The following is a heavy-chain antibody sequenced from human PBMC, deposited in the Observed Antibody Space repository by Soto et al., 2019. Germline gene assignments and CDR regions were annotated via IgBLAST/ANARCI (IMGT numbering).Heavy chain of an antibody. CDR1: SCSISSSNW. CDR3: ARDRHDYGDYFGRYYYYYCMDV. D-gene: IGHD4-17*01. V-gene: IGHV4-4*02. CDR2: IYHSGST. Sequence: SEILSLTCAVCSCSISSSNWWSWVRQPPGKGLEWIGEIYHSGSTNYNPSLKSRVTISVDKSKNQFSLKLSSVTAADTAVYYCARDRHDYGDYFGRYYYYYCMDVWGKGTTVTVSS. J-gene: IGHJ6*03.